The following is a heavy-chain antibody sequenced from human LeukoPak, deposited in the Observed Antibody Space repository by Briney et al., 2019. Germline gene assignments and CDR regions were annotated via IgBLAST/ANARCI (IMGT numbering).Heavy chain of an antibody. V-gene: IGHV3-23*01. CDR3: ANLDIVVVVAGY. D-gene: IGHD2-15*01. J-gene: IGHJ4*02. CDR1: GFTFSSYA. CDR2: ISGSGGST. Sequence: GGSLRLSCAASGFTFSSYAMSWVRQAPGKGLDWVSAISGSGGSTYYADSVKGRFTISRDNSKNTLYLQMNSLRAEDTAVYYCANLDIVVVVAGYWGQGTLVTVSS.